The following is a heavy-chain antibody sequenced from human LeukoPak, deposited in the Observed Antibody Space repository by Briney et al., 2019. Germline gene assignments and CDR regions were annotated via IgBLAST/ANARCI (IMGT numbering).Heavy chain of an antibody. CDR3: ARSDFWSGYFLDY. J-gene: IGHJ4*02. V-gene: IGHV4-59*01. D-gene: IGHD3-3*01. CDR2: IYYSGST. CDR1: GGSISSYY. Sequence: SETLSLTCTVSGGSISSYYWSWIRQPPGKGLEWIGYIYYSGSTNYNPSLKSRVTIPVDTSKNQFSLKLSSVTAADTAVYYCARSDFWSGYFLDYWGQGTLVTVSS.